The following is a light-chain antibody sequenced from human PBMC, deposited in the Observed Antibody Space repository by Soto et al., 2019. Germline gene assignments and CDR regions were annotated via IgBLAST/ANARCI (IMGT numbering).Light chain of an antibody. CDR2: GAS. CDR1: QSVSSSY. V-gene: IGKV3-20*01. Sequence: EIVLTQSPGTLSLSLGERATLSCRASQSVSSSYLAWYQQKPGQAPRLFIYGASSRATGIPDRFSGSGSGTDFTLTISRLEPEDFAVYYCQQYGSSPPLTFGGGTKVDIK. CDR3: QQYGSSPPLT. J-gene: IGKJ4*01.